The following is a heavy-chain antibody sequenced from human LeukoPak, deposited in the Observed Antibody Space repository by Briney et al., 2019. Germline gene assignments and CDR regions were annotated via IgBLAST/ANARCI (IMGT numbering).Heavy chain of an antibody. CDR1: GGSVSSGSYY. CDR2: IYYSGST. J-gene: IGHJ5*02. V-gene: IGHV4-61*01. D-gene: IGHD3-22*01. CDR3: ARELEPMIDP. Sequence: PSETLSLTCTVSGGSVSSGSYYWSWIRQPPGKGLEFVGYIYYSGSTNYNPSLESRVTISVDPSKNQFSLKLSSVTAADTAVYSCARELEPMIDPWGKGTLVTVS.